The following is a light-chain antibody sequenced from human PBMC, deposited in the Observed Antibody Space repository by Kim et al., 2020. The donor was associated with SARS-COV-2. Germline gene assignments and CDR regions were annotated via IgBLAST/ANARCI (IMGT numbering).Light chain of an antibody. CDR3: QQYSDWPRT. V-gene: IGKV3-15*01. CDR1: QSVSTN. J-gene: IGKJ1*01. CDR2: GAS. Sequence: VSPGERATLSCRASQSVSTNLAWYQQIPGQAPRLLIYGASTRATGFPARFGGSGSGTEFTLTISSLQSEDFAVYYCQQYSDWPRTFSQGTKVDIK.